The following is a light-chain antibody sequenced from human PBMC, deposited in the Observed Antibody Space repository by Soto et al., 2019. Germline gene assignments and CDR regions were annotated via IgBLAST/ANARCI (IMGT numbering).Light chain of an antibody. CDR1: QSTTY. CDR2: GSS. Sequence: EVVLTQSPGTLSLSPVDKASLSFMASQSTTYLAWYQQKPGQAPRLLIYGSSTRAPGTPDRFSASGSGTDFTLTISRLEPEDFEVYFCQRYGRSQWTFGQGTKVDIK. V-gene: IGKV3-20*01. CDR3: QRYGRSQWT. J-gene: IGKJ1*01.